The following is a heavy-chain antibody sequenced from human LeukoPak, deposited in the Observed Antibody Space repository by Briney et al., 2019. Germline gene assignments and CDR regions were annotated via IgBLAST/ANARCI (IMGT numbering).Heavy chain of an antibody. V-gene: IGHV3-30*04. CDR3: ARDFYFGSGDAFDI. D-gene: IGHD3-10*01. CDR1: GLGFSSHA. Sequence: GGSLRLSCAASGLGFSSHAMLWVRQAPGEGLEWVAAISNDGRNDFYADSVKGRFTISRDNSWNTLYLQMNSLSVEDTAVYFCARDFYFGSGDAFDIWGQGTMVTVSS. CDR2: ISNDGRND. J-gene: IGHJ3*02.